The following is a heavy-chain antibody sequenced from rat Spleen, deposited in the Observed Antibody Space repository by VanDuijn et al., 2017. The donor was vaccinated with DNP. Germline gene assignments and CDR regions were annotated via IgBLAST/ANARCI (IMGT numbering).Heavy chain of an antibody. V-gene: IGHV5S23*01. D-gene: IGHD1-6*01. J-gene: IGHJ2*01. CDR1: GFTFSDYN. Sequence: EVQLVESGGGLVQPGWSLKLSCAASGFTFSDYNMAWVRQAPKKGLEWVATISTSGGNSYYRDSVKGRFTVSRHNAENTVYLQMNSLTSEDTATYYCARAYGFNDYWGQGVMVTVSS. CDR3: ARAYGFNDY. CDR2: ISTSGGNS.